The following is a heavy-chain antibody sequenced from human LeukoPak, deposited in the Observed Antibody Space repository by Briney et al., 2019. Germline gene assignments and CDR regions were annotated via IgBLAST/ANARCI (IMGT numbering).Heavy chain of an antibody. Sequence: ASVKVSCKASGYTFTGYYMHWVRQAPGQGLEWMGWINPNSGGTNYAQKFQGRVTMTRDTSISTAYMELSTMRSDDTAVYYCARDQGGSYGIALGYWGQGTLVTVSS. J-gene: IGHJ4*02. CDR2: INPNSGGT. CDR3: ARDQGGSYGIALGY. D-gene: IGHD1-26*01. V-gene: IGHV1-2*02. CDR1: GYTFTGYY.